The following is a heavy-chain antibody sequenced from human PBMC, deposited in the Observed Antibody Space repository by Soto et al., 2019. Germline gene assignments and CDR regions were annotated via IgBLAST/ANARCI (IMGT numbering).Heavy chain of an antibody. D-gene: IGHD3-16*01. Sequence: DVQLVDSGGGLVQPGGSLRLSCAASGFTFSNYAMSWVRQAPGTGLEWVALVSATAGTTYYTDSEKGRFTISRDNSRNTVYLQMNSLRADDTAVHYCAKDRLAGGFDYWGQGTLVTVSS. CDR3: AKDRLAGGFDY. V-gene: IGHV3-23*04. CDR2: VSATAGTT. CDR1: GFTFSNYA. J-gene: IGHJ4*02.